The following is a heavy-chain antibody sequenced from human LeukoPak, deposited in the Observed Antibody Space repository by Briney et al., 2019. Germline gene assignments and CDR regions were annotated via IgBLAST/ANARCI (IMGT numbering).Heavy chain of an antibody. J-gene: IGHJ4*02. V-gene: IGHV3-7*01. D-gene: IGHD6-19*01. CDR3: ARDEMPGIAVAGTDY. CDR2: IKQDGSER. Sequence: GGSLRLSCAASGFTFNNYWMSWVRQAPGTGLEWVANIKQDGSERYYMASVKGRFTITRDNAKNSLYLQMNSLRAEDTAVYYCARDEMPGIAVAGTDYWGQGTLVTVSS. CDR1: GFTFNNYW.